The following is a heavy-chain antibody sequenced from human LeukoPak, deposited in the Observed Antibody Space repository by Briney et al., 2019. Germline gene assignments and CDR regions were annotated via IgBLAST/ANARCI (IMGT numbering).Heavy chain of an antibody. J-gene: IGHJ6*02. Sequence: GGSLEISWKGSGSRFTSYWIGWVRQMPGKGLEGMGIIYPGDADTRYRTSFQGQVTISADKSISTAYLQWSSLKASDTAMYYCARLGGESIFGGVVFDGMDVWGQGTTVTVSS. V-gene: IGHV5-51*01. CDR3: ARLGGESIFGGVVFDGMDV. CDR1: GSRFTSYW. D-gene: IGHD3-3*01. CDR2: IYPGDADT.